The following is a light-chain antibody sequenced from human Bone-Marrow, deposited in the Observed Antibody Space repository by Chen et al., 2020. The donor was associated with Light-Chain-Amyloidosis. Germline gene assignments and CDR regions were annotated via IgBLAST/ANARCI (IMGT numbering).Light chain of an antibody. CDR3: QVWDISSSHVA. CDR2: DDS. V-gene: IGLV3-21*02. CDR1: DIGSKS. Sequence: SYVLTQAPSVSVAPGQTAAIPWGGKDIGSKSVPWYQQKPGQAPVVVVHDDSDRPSGIPERFSGSNSGNTATLTITRVEVADEADYYCQVWDISSSHVAFGGGTKLTVL. J-gene: IGLJ2*01.